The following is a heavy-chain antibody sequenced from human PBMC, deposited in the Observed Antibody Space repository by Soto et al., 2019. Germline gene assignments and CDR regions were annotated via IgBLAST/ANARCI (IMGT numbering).Heavy chain of an antibody. CDR2: IIPIFGTA. CDR1: GGTFSSYA. J-gene: IGHJ4*02. Sequence: SVKVSCKASGGTFSSYAISWVRQAPGQGLEWMGGIIPIFGTANYAQKFKGRVTITADESTSTAYMELSSLRSEDTAVYYCARGPETYYYDSSSYYYYWGQGTLVTVSS. D-gene: IGHD3-22*01. CDR3: ARGPETYYYDSSSYYYY. V-gene: IGHV1-69*13.